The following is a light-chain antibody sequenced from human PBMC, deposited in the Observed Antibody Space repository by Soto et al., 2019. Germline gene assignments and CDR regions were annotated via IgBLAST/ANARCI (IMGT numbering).Light chain of an antibody. CDR2: NVS. V-gene: IGLV2-11*01. Sequence: QSALTQPRSVSGSPGQSVTISCTGTSSDVGGHNYASWYQQHPGKAPKLMIYNVSKRPSGVHDRFSGSKSGNTASLTISGLQAEDEDDYYCCSYAGSYTYVFGTGTKLTVL. J-gene: IGLJ1*01. CDR3: CSYAGSYTYV. CDR1: SSDVGGHNY.